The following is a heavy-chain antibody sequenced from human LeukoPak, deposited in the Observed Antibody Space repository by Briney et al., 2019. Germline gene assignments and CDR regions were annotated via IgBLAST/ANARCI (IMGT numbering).Heavy chain of an antibody. Sequence: GGSLRLSCAASGFTFSSYAMSWVRQAPGKGLEWVSAISGSGGSTYYADSVKGRFTISRDNSKNTLYLQMNSLRAEDTAVYYCAKGGRRRGYSGYDTDYWGQGTLVTVSS. D-gene: IGHD5-12*01. CDR1: GFTFSSYA. CDR3: AKGGRRRGYSGYDTDY. V-gene: IGHV3-23*01. J-gene: IGHJ4*02. CDR2: ISGSGGST.